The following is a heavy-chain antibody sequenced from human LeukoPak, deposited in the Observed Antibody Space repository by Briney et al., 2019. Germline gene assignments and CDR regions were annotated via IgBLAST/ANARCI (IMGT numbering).Heavy chain of an antibody. CDR2: ISSSSSYI. CDR1: GFTFSSYS. V-gene: IGHV3-21*01. J-gene: IGHJ3*02. CDR3: ARLSTGAFDI. Sequence: GGSLRLSCAASGFTFSSYSTNWVRQAPGKGLEWVSSISSSSSYIYYADSVKGRFTISRDNAKNSLYLQMNSLRAEDTAVYYCARLSTGAFDIWGQGTMVTVSS. D-gene: IGHD1-14*01.